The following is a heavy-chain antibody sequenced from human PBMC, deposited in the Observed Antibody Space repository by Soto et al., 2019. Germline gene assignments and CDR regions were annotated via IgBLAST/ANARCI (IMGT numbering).Heavy chain of an antibody. CDR3: AKDHGIVVVVAATWIQIDD. V-gene: IGHV3-30*18. J-gene: IGHJ4*02. D-gene: IGHD2-15*01. CDR1: GFTFSSYG. CDR2: ISYDGSNK. Sequence: GGSLRLSCAASGFTFSSYGMHWVRQAPGKGLGWVAVISYDGSNKYYADSVKGRFTISRDNSKNTLSLQMNSLRAEDTAVYYCAKDHGIVVVVAATWIQIDDWGQGTLVTVSS.